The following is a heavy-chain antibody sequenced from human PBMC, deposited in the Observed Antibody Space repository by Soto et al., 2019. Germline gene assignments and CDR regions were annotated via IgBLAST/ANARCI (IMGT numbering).Heavy chain of an antibody. J-gene: IGHJ4*02. CDR1: GFTFSSYS. Sequence: PGGSLRLSCAASGFTFSSYSMNWVRQAPGNGLEWVSSISSSSSYIYYADSVKGRFTISRDNAKNSLYLQMNSLRAEDTAVYYCARGRGTWGWLQFPLWGQGTLVTVSS. V-gene: IGHV3-21*01. CDR3: ARGRGTWGWLQFPL. D-gene: IGHD5-12*01. CDR2: ISSSSSYI.